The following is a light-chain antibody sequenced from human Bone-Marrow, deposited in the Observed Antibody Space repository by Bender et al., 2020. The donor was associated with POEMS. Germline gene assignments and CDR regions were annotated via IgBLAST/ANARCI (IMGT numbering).Light chain of an antibody. CDR1: SSDVGAYNF. CDR3: SSYTSSSTLV. Sequence: QSVLTQAPSASGTPGQKVTVSCTGTSSDVGAYNFVSWYQQHPGKAPKLMIYDVSNRPSGVSNRFSGSKSGDTASLTISGLQAEDEADYYCSSYTSSSTLVFGGGTKLTVL. V-gene: IGLV2-14*01. J-gene: IGLJ2*01. CDR2: DVS.